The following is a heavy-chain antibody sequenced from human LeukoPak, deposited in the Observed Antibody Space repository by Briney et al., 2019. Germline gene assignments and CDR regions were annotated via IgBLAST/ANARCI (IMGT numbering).Heavy chain of an antibody. Sequence: ASVKVSCKASGYTFTGYYMHWVRQAPGQVLEWMGWINPNSGGTNYAQKFQGRVTMTRDTSISTAYMELSRLRSDDTAVYYCARDLLSSGWFYYYYGMDVWGQGTTVTVSS. D-gene: IGHD6-19*01. CDR1: GYTFTGYY. V-gene: IGHV1-2*02. CDR3: ARDLLSSGWFYYYYGMDV. J-gene: IGHJ6*02. CDR2: INPNSGGT.